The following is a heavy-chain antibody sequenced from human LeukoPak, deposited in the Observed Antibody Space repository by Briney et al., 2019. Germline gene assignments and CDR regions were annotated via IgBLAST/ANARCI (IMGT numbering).Heavy chain of an antibody. CDR2: IYTSGST. CDR1: GGSISSYY. Sequence: SETLSLTCTVSGGSISSYYWSWIRQPAGKGLEWIGRIYTSGSTNYNPSLKSRVTMSVDTSKNQFSLKLSSVTAADTAVYYCARDGRFYYDSSGYYSVPFDYWGQGTLVTVSS. V-gene: IGHV4-4*07. CDR3: ARDGRFYYDSSGYYSVPFDY. J-gene: IGHJ4*02. D-gene: IGHD3-22*01.